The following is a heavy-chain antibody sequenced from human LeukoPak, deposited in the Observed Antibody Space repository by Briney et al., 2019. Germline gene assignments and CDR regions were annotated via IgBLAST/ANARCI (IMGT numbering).Heavy chain of an antibody. CDR3: AREALTETTFGPYDY. CDR2: ISSSGSTK. Sequence: PGGSLRLPCAASGFTFSSYEMNWVRQAPGKGLEWVSYISSSGSTKYYADSLMGRFTLSRDNAKKSLYLQMNSLRAEDTAVYYCAREALTETTFGPYDYWGQGTLVTVSS. J-gene: IGHJ4*02. CDR1: GFTFSSYE. V-gene: IGHV3-48*03. D-gene: IGHD4-17*01.